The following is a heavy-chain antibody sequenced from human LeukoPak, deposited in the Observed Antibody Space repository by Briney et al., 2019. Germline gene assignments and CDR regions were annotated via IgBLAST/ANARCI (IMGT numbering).Heavy chain of an antibody. D-gene: IGHD6-13*01. Sequence: ASVKVSCNASGYTFTGYYIHWVRQAPGQGLEWMGWINPNSGGTNYAQKFQGRVTMTRDTSISTAYMELSRLRSDDTAVYYCARVLVASAGTSYYYMDVWGKGTTVTISS. J-gene: IGHJ6*03. V-gene: IGHV1-2*02. CDR2: INPNSGGT. CDR1: GYTFTGYY. CDR3: ARVLVASAGTSYYYMDV.